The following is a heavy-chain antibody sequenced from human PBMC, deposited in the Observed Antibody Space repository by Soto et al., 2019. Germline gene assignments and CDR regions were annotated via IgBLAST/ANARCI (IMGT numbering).Heavy chain of an antibody. CDR2: INPSGGST. D-gene: IGHD1-26*01. V-gene: IGHV1-46*01. J-gene: IGHJ6*04. CDR3: ARSSGSLGSYYYYGMDV. CDR1: GYTFTSYY. Sequence: QVQLVQSGAEVKKPGASVKVSCKASGYTFTSYYMHWVRQAPGQGLEWMGIINPSGGSTSYAQKFQGRVTMTRDTSTSTVDMELSSLRSEDTAVYYCARSSGSLGSYYYYGMDVWGKGPTVTVSS.